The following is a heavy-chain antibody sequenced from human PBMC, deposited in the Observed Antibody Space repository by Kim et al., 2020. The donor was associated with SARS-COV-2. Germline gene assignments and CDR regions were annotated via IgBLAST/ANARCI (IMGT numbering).Heavy chain of an antibody. CDR2: IIPILGIA. Sequence: SVKVSCKASGGTFSSYAISGVRQAPGQGLEWMGRIIPILGIANYAQKFQGRVTITADKSTSTAYMELSSLRSEDTAVYYCARGTYYYDSSGYYRFDYWG. CDR3: ARGTYYYDSSGYYRFDY. V-gene: IGHV1-69*04. CDR1: GGTFSSYA. J-gene: IGHJ4*01. D-gene: IGHD3-22*01.